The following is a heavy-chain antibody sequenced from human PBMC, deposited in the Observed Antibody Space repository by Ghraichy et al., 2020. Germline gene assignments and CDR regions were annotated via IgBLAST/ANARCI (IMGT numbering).Heavy chain of an antibody. V-gene: IGHV3-48*01. CDR3: ARLALPRRAAVGDWYFGL. CDR1: GFSFSDYS. D-gene: IGHD6-13*01. Sequence: GGSLRLSCEGSGFSFSDYSMIWVRLTPRKALEWVSYITGSSITIFYTDSVKGRFTISRDNAKNSLYLQMNSLRAEDTAVYYCARLALPRRAAVGDWYFGLWGRGTLVTVSS. J-gene: IGHJ2*01. CDR2: ITGSSITI.